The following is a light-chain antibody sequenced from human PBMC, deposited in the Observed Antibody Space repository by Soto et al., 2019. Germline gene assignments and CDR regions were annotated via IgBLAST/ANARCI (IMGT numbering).Light chain of an antibody. Sequence: QSVLTQPASVSGSPGQSITISCTGTNNDVGGYNLVSWYQQHPDKAPKLLIYEGTKRPSGVSDRLSASKSGNTASLTISGLQAEDEADYYCCSYAGPYDVFGTGTKVTVL. CDR2: EGT. CDR3: CSYAGPYDV. CDR1: NNDVGGYNL. V-gene: IGLV2-23*01. J-gene: IGLJ1*01.